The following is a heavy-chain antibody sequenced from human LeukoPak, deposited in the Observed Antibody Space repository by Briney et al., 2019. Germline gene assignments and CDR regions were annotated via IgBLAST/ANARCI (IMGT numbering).Heavy chain of an antibody. D-gene: IGHD6-19*01. Sequence: SETLSLTCTVSGGSISSSSYYWGWIRQPPGKGLERIGSIYYSGSTYYNPSLKSRVTISVDTSKNQFSLKLSSVTAADTAVYYCARGTAPVAGYPCAFDIWGQGTMVTVSS. CDR3: ARGTAPVAGYPCAFDI. CDR1: GGSISSSSYY. CDR2: IYYSGST. V-gene: IGHV4-39*07. J-gene: IGHJ3*02.